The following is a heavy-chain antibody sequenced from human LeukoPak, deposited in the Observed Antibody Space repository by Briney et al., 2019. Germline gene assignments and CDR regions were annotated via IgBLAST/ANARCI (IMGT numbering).Heavy chain of an antibody. Sequence: GGSLRLSCAASGFTFSSYAMSWVRQAPGKGLEWVSAISGSGGSTYYADSVKGRFTISRDNSKNTLYLQMNSLRAEDTVVYYCARDTVEMATTNYWGIDYWGQGTLVTVSS. J-gene: IGHJ4*02. V-gene: IGHV3-23*01. D-gene: IGHD5-24*01. CDR3: ARDTVEMATTNYWGIDY. CDR1: GFTFSSYA. CDR2: ISGSGGST.